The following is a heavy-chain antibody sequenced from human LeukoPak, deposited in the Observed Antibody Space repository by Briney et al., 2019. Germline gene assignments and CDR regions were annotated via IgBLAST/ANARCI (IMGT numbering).Heavy chain of an antibody. CDR2: IYYSGST. CDR1: GGSISSGDYC. CDR3: ARGSDAFDI. Sequence: PSETLSLTCTVSGGSISSGDYCWSWIRQPPGKGLEWIGYIYYSGSTYYNPSLKSRVTISVDTSKSQFSLKLSSVTAADTAVYYCARGSDAFDIWGQGTMVTVSS. V-gene: IGHV4-30-4*01. J-gene: IGHJ3*02.